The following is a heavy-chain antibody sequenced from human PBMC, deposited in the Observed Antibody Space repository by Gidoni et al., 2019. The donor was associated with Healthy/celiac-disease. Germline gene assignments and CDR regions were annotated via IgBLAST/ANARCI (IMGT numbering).Heavy chain of an antibody. CDR3: AKDHYSSSWYMDY. CDR2: ISGSGGST. Sequence: EVQLLESGGGLVQPGGSLRLSCAASGFTFSSDAMSWVRQAPGKGLEWVSAISGSGGSTYYADSVKGRFTISRDNSKNTLYLQMNSLRAEDTAVYYCAKDHYSSSWYMDYWGQGTLVTVSS. V-gene: IGHV3-23*01. J-gene: IGHJ4*02. D-gene: IGHD6-13*01. CDR1: GFTFSSDA.